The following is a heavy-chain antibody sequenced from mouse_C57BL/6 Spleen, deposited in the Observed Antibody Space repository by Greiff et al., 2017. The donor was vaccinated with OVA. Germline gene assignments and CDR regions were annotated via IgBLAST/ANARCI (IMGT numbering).Heavy chain of an antibody. J-gene: IGHJ1*03. CDR1: GFTFNTYA. Sequence: EVKVIESGGGLVQPKGSLKLSCAASGFTFNTYAMHWVRQAPGKGLEWVARIRSQSSNYATYYADSVKDRFTISREESQSMRYLQMNNLKTEDTAMYYCVRELGKDGYFDVWGTGTTVTVSS. CDR2: IRSQSSNYAT. CDR3: VRELGKDGYFDV. V-gene: IGHV10-3*01. D-gene: IGHD4-1*01.